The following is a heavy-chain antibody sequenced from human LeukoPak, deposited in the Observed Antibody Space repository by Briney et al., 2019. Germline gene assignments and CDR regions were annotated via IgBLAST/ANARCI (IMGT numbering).Heavy chain of an antibody. Sequence: GESLRISCKGSGYSFTSYWISWVRQMPGKGLEWMGRIDPSDSYTNYSPSFQGHVTISADKSISTAYLQWSSPKASDTAMYYCARSEDGYNYGAGLDYWGQGTLVTVSS. V-gene: IGHV5-10-1*01. CDR1: GYSFTSYW. CDR3: ARSEDGYNYGAGLDY. D-gene: IGHD5-24*01. CDR2: IDPSDSYT. J-gene: IGHJ4*02.